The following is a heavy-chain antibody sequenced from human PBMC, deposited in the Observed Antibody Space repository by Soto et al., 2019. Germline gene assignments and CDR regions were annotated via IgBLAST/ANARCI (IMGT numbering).Heavy chain of an antibody. CDR1: GGTFSSYA. V-gene: IGHV1-69*13. D-gene: IGHD2-2*01. J-gene: IGHJ6*02. CDR3: AVVPAATYGMDV. CDR2: IIPIFGTA. Sequence: ASVKVSCKASGGTFSSYAISWVRQAPGQGLEWMGGIIPIFGTANYAQKFQGRVTITADESTSTAYMELSSLRSEDTAVYYCAVVPAATYGMDVWGQGTTVTVSS.